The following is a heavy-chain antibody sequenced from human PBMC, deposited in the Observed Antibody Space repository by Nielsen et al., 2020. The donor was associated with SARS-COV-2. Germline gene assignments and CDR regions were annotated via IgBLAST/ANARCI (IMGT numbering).Heavy chain of an antibody. Sequence: GESLKISCAASGFTFGRHAMSWVRQAPGKGLEWVSLIGTSGGSTYYADSVKGRFSISRDNSKNTLYLQMNSLRAEDTAVYYCARPVGATDNYWGQGTLVTVSS. V-gene: IGHV3-23*01. CDR1: GFTFGRHA. CDR2: IGTSGGST. CDR3: ARPVGATDNY. D-gene: IGHD1-26*01. J-gene: IGHJ4*02.